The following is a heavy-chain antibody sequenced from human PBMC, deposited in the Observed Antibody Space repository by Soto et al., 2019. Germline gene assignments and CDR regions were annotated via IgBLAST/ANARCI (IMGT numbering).Heavy chain of an antibody. CDR3: ARVKGCSSTSCSGYYYYGMDV. J-gene: IGHJ6*02. Sequence: QVQLVQSGAEVKKPGASVKVSCKASGYTFTSYGISWVRQAPGQGLEWMGWISAYNGNTNYAQKLQGRVTMTTDTSTSTAYMELRSLRSDDTAVYYCARVKGCSSTSCSGYYYYGMDVWGQGTTVTVSS. D-gene: IGHD2-2*01. CDR1: GYTFTSYG. CDR2: ISAYNGNT. V-gene: IGHV1-18*01.